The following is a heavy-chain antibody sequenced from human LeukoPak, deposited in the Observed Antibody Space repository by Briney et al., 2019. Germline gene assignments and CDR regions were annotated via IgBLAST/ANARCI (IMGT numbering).Heavy chain of an antibody. CDR3: ARDIPSYYGSGSFDY. CDR2: IYISGST. D-gene: IGHD3-10*01. V-gene: IGHV4-4*07. J-gene: IGHJ4*02. Sequence: PSETLSLTCTASGGSISSSYWSWIRQSAGKGLEWIGRIYISGSTNYNPSLKSRVTMSVDTSKNQFSLKLTSMTAADTAFYYCARDIPSYYGSGSFDYWGQGTLVTVSS. CDR1: GGSISSSY.